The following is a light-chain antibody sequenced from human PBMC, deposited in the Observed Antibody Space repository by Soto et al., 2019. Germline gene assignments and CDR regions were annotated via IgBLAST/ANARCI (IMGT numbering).Light chain of an antibody. CDR3: QQYGSSPGT. J-gene: IGKJ5*01. V-gene: IGKV3-20*01. Sequence: EIVLTQSPCTLSLSQGERATLPCRASQSVSSSYLAWYQQKPGQAPRLLIYGASSRATGIPDRFSGSGSGTDFTLTISRLEPEDFAVYYCQQYGSSPGTFCQGTRLEIK. CDR1: QSVSSSY. CDR2: GAS.